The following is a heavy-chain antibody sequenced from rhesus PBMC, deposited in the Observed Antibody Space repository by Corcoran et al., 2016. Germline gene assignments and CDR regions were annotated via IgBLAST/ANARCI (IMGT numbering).Heavy chain of an antibody. CDR3: ARLIVGTKGFRY. J-gene: IGHJ4*01. D-gene: IGHD1-44*01. V-gene: IGHV4-80*01. Sequence: QVQLQESGPGLVKPSETLSLTCAVSGASISSYWWSWIRQPPGKGLEWIGEINGNSGSTYYNPSLKSRVTISKDASKNQFSLKLSSVTAADTAVYYCARLIVGTKGFRYWGQGVLVTVSS. CDR1: GASISSYW. CDR2: INGNSGST.